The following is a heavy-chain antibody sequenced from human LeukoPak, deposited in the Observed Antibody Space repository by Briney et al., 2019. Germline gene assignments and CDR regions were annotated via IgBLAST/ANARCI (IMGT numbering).Heavy chain of an antibody. D-gene: IGHD2-15*01. CDR2: ITGSGGST. V-gene: IGHV3-23*01. J-gene: IGHJ4*02. CDR3: AKPTCSGGRCYFDY. CDR1: GFTFSSYA. Sequence: TGGSLRLSCAASGFTFSSYAMSWVRQTPGKGLEWVSAITGSGGSTYYADFVKGRFTISRDNSKNTLYLQMNSLRAEDTAVYYCAKPTCSGGRCYFDYWGQGTLVTVSS.